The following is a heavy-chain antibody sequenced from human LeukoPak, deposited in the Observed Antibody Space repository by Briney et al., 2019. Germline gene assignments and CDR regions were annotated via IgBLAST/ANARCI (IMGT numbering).Heavy chain of an antibody. CDR3: ARAEIAYDAFDI. D-gene: IGHD5-24*01. J-gene: IGHJ3*02. CDR2: INPSGGST. CDR1: GYTFSSYY. Sequence: ASVKVSCKASGYTFSSYYMHWVRQAPGEGLEWMGIINPSGGSTSYAQKFQGRVTMTRDMSTSTVHMELSSLRSEDTAVYYCARAEIAYDAFDIWGQGTMVTVSS. V-gene: IGHV1-46*01.